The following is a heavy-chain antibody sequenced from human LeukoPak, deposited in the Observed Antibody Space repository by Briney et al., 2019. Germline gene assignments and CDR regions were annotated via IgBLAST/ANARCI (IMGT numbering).Heavy chain of an antibody. J-gene: IGHJ4*02. D-gene: IGHD1-26*01. V-gene: IGHV3-23*01. Sequence: GGSLRLSCVASGFTFTNYALSWVRQAPGKGPEWVSAISVSGGDTYYADSVKGRFTISRDNSKNTLYLQMNSLRAEGTAVYYCARASGSFDYWGQGTLVSVSS. CDR3: ARASGSFDY. CDR2: ISVSGGDT. CDR1: GFTFTNYA.